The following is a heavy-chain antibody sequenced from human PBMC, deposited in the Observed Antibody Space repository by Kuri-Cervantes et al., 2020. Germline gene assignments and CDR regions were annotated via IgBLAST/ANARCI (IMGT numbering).Heavy chain of an antibody. CDR2: ISSSGSTI. CDR1: GFTFSTDY. Sequence: GGSLRLSCAASGFTFSTDYMSWFRQAPGKGLVWVSYISSSGSTIYYADSVKGRFTISRDNAKNSLYLQMNSLRAEDTAVYYCARGVADFISQYYYGSGSWYGMDVWGQGTTVTDSS. J-gene: IGHJ6*02. CDR3: ARGVADFISQYYYGSGSWYGMDV. V-gene: IGHV3-11*04. D-gene: IGHD3-10*01.